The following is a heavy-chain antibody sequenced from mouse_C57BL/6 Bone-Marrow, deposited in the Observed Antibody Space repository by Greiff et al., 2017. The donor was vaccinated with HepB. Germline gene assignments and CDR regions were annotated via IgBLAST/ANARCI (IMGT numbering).Heavy chain of an antibody. J-gene: IGHJ2*01. D-gene: IGHD1-1*01. V-gene: IGHV1-9*01. CDR3: ARKVRITTVVAPCFDY. Sequence: VKLMESGAELMKPGASVKLSCKATGYTFTGYWIEWVKQRPGHGLEWIGEILPGSGSTNYNEKFKGKATFTADTSSNTAYIQLSSLTTEDSAIYYCARKVRITTVVAPCFDYWGQGTTLTVSS. CDR1: GYTFTGYW. CDR2: ILPGSGST.